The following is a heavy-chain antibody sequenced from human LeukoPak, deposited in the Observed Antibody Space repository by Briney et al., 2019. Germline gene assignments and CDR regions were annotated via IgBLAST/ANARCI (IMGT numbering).Heavy chain of an antibody. J-gene: IGHJ4*02. V-gene: IGHV4-34*01. CDR1: GGSFSGYY. CDR2: INHSGST. CDR3: ARHRRWLLDY. D-gene: IGHD5-24*01. Sequence: KASETLSLTCAVYGGSFSGYYWSWIRQPPGKGLEWIGEINHSGSTNYNPSLKSRVTISVDTSKNQFSLKLSSVTAADTAVYYCARHRRWLLDYWGQGTLVTVSS.